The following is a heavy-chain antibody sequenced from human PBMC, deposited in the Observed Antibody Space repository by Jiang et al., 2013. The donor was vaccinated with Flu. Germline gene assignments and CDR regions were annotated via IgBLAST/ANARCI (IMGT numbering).Heavy chain of an antibody. CDR3: ARVSLGYCSSTSCPEWFDP. J-gene: IGHJ5*02. CDR2: IYYSGST. D-gene: IGHD2-2*01. CDR1: GGSISSGGYY. V-gene: IGHV4-31*01. Sequence: SGSGLVKPSQTLSLTCTVSGGSISSGGYYWSWIRQHPGKGLEWIGYIYYSGSTYYNPSLKSLVTISVDTSKNQFSLKLSSVTAADTAVYYCARVSLGYCSSTSCPEWFDPWGQGTLVTVSS.